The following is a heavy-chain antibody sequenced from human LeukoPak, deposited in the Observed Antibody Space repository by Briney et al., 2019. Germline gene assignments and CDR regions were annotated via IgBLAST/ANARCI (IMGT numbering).Heavy chain of an antibody. V-gene: IGHV3-23*01. CDR2: ISGSGVST. CDR1: GFTFSSYA. Sequence: GGSLRLSCAASGFTFSSYAIIWVRQAPGKGLEWVSAISGSGVSTYYADSVRGRFTISRDTSKNMVFLQMNSLRVEDTAVYYCARGIDYWGRGTLVTVSS. J-gene: IGHJ4*02. CDR3: ARGIDY.